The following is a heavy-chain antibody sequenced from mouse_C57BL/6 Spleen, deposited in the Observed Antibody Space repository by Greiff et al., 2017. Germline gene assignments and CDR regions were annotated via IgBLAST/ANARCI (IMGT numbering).Heavy chain of an antibody. CDR1: GYSFTDYN. CDR3: AKIYYYGMGAMDY. V-gene: IGHV1-39*01. D-gene: IGHD1-1*01. CDR2: INPNYGTT. Sequence: VQLKQSGPELVKPGASVKISCKASGYSFTDYNMNWVKQSTGKSLEWIGVINPNYGTTSYNQKFKGKATLTVDQSSSTAYMQLNSLTSEDSAVYYCAKIYYYGMGAMDYWGQGTSVTVSS. J-gene: IGHJ4*01.